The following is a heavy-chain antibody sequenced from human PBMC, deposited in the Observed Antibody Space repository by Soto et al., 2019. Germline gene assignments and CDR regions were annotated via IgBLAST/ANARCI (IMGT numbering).Heavy chain of an antibody. V-gene: IGHV3-23*01. CDR2: ISDNGGST. CDR3: ARAVGPYDY. CDR1: GFTFSSYA. Sequence: GGSLRLSCVASSGFTFSSYAMNWVRQAPGKGLEWVSAISDNGGSTYYADSVKGRFTISRDNPKNTLYLQMNSLRVDDTAVYYCARAVGPYDYWGQGTLVTVSS. D-gene: IGHD1-26*01. J-gene: IGHJ4*02.